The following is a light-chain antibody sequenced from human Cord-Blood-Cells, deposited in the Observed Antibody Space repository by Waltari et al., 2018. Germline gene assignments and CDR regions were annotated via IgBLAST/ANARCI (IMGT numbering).Light chain of an antibody. V-gene: IGKV1-39*01. CDR1: QSISSY. CDR3: QQSYSTPYT. CDR2: AAS. J-gene: IGKJ2*01. Sequence: DIQMTQSPSSLSASVGDRVTITCRASQSISSYLNWYQQKPGNAPKLRIYAASSLRSGVPSMFSGSGSGTDFTLTISSLQPEDFATYYCQQSYSTPYTFGQGTKLEIK.